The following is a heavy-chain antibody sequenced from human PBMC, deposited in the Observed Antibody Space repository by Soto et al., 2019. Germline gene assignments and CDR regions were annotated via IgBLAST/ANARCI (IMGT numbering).Heavy chain of an antibody. CDR2: IWHDGSSE. J-gene: IGHJ4*02. CDR3: ARDYNWNLGDY. D-gene: IGHD1-20*01. Sequence: QVQVVESGGGVVQPGRSLRLSCAASGFSFGSYGMHWVRQAPGKGLEWVALIWHDGSSENCADSVKGRFTISRDNSKNMLYLQMDSLRADDTAVYYCARDYNWNLGDYWGQGTLDTVSS. V-gene: IGHV3-33*01. CDR1: GFSFGSYG.